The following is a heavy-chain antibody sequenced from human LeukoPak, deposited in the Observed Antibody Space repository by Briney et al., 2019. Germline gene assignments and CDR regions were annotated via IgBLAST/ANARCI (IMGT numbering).Heavy chain of an antibody. J-gene: IGHJ6*02. CDR1: GYTFTSYD. V-gene: IGHV1-8*01. CDR2: MNPNSGNT. D-gene: IGHD2-8*01. CDR3: ARANQYCTNGVCYPYYYYYGMDV. Sequence: ASVTVSCKASGYTFTSYDINWVRQATGQGLEWMGWMNPNSGNTGYAQKFQGRVTMTRNTSISIAYMELSSLRSEDTAVYYCARANQYCTNGVCYPYYYYYGMDVWGQGTTVTVSS.